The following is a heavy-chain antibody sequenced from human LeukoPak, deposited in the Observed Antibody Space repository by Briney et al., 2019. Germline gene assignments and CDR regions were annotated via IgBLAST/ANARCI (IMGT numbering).Heavy chain of an antibody. CDR3: ARDEGYGDPLFDY. V-gene: IGHV3-30*04. J-gene: IGHJ4*02. Sequence: QPGRSLRLCCAASGFTFSSYAMHWVRQATGKGLEWVAVISYDGSNKYYADSVKGRFTISRDNSKNTLYLQMNSLRAEDTAVYYCARDEGYGDPLFDYWGQGTLVTVSS. CDR1: GFTFSSYA. CDR2: ISYDGSNK. D-gene: IGHD4-17*01.